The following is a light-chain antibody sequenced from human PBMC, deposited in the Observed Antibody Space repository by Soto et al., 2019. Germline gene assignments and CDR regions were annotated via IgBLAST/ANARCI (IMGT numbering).Light chain of an antibody. CDR2: GAS. Sequence: ERVLTQAPGTPSLSQGERATLSCRASQSVSSSYLAWYQQKPGQAPRLLIYGASSRATGIPDRFSGSGSGTDFTLTISRLEPEDFAVYYCQQYGSSPPLITFGPGTKVDIK. V-gene: IGKV3-20*01. CDR1: QSVSSSY. J-gene: IGKJ3*01. CDR3: QQYGSSPPLIT.